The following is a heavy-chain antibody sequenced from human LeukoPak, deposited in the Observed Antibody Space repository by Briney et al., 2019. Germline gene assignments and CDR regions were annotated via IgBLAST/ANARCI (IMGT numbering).Heavy chain of an antibody. D-gene: IGHD5-18*01. Sequence: GGSLRLSCTASGFTFSSYGMHWVRQAPGKGLEWVAFIRYDGSNKYYADSVKGRVTISRDNSKNTLYLQMNSLRAEDTAVYYCAKDPPYTAMSPRFDYWGQGTLVTVSS. J-gene: IGHJ4*02. V-gene: IGHV3-30*02. CDR2: IRYDGSNK. CDR1: GFTFSSYG. CDR3: AKDPPYTAMSPRFDY.